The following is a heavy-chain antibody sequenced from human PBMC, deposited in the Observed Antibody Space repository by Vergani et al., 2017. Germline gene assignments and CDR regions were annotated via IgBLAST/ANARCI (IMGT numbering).Heavy chain of an antibody. CDR2: ISYDGSNK. CDR3: AKGRGSGNGGMDV. J-gene: IGHJ6*02. CDR1: GFTFSSYG. V-gene: IGHV3-30*18. D-gene: IGHD3-10*01. Sequence: QVQLVESGGGVVQPGRSLRLSCAASGFTFSSYGMHWVRQAPGKGLEWVAVISYDGSNKFYADSVKGRFTISRDKSKNTLYLQMNSLRAEDTAVYYCAKGRGSGNGGMDVWGQGTTVTVSS.